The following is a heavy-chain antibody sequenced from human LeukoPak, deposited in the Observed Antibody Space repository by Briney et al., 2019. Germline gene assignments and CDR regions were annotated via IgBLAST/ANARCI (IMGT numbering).Heavy chain of an antibody. D-gene: IGHD4-17*01. CDR1: GFTFSSYG. CDR2: IWDDGSNK. Sequence: GGSLRLSCAASGFTFSSYGMHWVRQAPGRGLEWVAVIWDDGSNKYYGDSVKGRFTISRDNPKNTLYLQMNSLRAEDTAVYYCARQDATTTPGGYFDYWGQGTLVTVSS. CDR3: ARQDATTTPGGYFDY. J-gene: IGHJ4*02. V-gene: IGHV3-33*08.